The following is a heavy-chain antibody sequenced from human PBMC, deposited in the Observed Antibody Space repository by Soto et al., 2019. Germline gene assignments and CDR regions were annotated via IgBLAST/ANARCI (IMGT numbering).Heavy chain of an antibody. J-gene: IGHJ4*02. CDR2: ISYDGSNK. V-gene: IGHV3-30-3*01. CDR3: ARPFLMIVDPVGY. Sequence: PGGSLRLSCAASGFTFSSYAMHWVRQAPGKGLEWVAVISYDGSNKYYADSVKGRFTISRDNSKNTLYLQMNSLRAEDTAVYHCARPFLMIVDPVGYWGQGTLVTVSS. CDR1: GFTFSSYA. D-gene: IGHD3-22*01.